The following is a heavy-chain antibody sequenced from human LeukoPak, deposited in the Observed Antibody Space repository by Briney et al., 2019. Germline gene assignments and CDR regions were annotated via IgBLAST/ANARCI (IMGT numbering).Heavy chain of an antibody. CDR3: ARVQPYDYDDY. CDR1: GGSISSGDYY. D-gene: IGHD2-2*01. Sequence: PSETLSLTCTVSGGSISSGDYYWSWIRQPPGKGLEWIGYIYYSGSTYYNPSLKSRVTISVDTSKNQFSLKLSSVTAAGTAVYYCARVQPYDYDDYWGQGTLVTVSS. V-gene: IGHV4-30-4*08. J-gene: IGHJ4*02. CDR2: IYYSGST.